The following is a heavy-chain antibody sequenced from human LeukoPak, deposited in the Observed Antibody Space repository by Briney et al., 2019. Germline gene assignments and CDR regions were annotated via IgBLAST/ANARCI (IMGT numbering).Heavy chain of an antibody. D-gene: IGHD3-9*01. CDR3: ARESPDILTGYYAFDI. CDR2: IYHSGST. V-gene: IGHV4-4*02. Sequence: SGTLSLTCAVSGGSISSSNWWSWVRQPPGKGLEWIGEIYHSGSTNYNPSLKSRVTISVDKSKNQFSLKLSSVTAADTAVYHCARESPDILTGYYAFDIWGQGTMVTVSS. J-gene: IGHJ3*02. CDR1: GGSISSSNW.